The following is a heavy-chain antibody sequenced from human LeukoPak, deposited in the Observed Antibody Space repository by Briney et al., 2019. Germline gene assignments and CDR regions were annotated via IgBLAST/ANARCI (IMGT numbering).Heavy chain of an antibody. CDR2: IYTSGST. J-gene: IGHJ5*02. CDR1: GGSISSYY. D-gene: IGHD1-26*01. Sequence: PSETLSLTCTVSGGSISSYYWSWIRQPAGKGLEWIGRIYTSGSTNYNPSLKSRVTISVDTSKNQFSLKLSSVTAADTAVYYCAREVTARYSGSDNWFDPWGQGTLVTVSS. V-gene: IGHV4-4*07. CDR3: AREVTARYSGSDNWFDP.